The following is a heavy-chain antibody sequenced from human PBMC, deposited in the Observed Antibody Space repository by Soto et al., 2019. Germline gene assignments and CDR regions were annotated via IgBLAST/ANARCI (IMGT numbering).Heavy chain of an antibody. J-gene: IGHJ3*02. CDR1: GYTFTGYY. D-gene: IGHD5-12*01. CDR2: INPNSGGT. V-gene: IGHV1-2*04. Sequence: ASVKVSCKASGYTFTGYYMHWVRQAPGQGLEWMGWINPNSGGTNYAQKFQGWVTMTRDTSISTAYMELSRLRSDDTAVYYCARGSVEMATIKSAFDIWGQGTMVTVSS. CDR3: ARGSVEMATIKSAFDI.